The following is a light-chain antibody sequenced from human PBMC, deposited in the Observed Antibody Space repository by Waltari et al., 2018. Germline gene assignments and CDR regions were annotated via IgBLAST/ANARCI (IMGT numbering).Light chain of an antibody. V-gene: IGKV1-6*01. CDR1: QGIGSE. Sequence: AIQMTQSPSSLSASVGDRVTITCRASQGIGSELGWYQQIPGNAPKLLIYAASTLQSGIPLRVSESGSGTDFTLTISSLQPADFATYYCRQDRNYPRTFGQGTKVEIK. J-gene: IGKJ1*01. CDR3: RQDRNYPRT. CDR2: AAS.